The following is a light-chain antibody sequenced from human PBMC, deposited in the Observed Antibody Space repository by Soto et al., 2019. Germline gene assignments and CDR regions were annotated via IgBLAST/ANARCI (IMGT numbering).Light chain of an antibody. J-gene: IGLJ1*01. CDR3: AAWDDSLSGDV. V-gene: IGLV1-47*02. Sequence: QSVLTQPPSASGTPGQRVAISCSGSSSNIGSNYVYWYQQLPGTAPKLLIYANRQRPSGVPDRFSGSNSGTSASLAISGLQSEDEADYYCAAWDDSLSGDVFGTGTKLTVL. CDR2: ANR. CDR1: SSNIGSNY.